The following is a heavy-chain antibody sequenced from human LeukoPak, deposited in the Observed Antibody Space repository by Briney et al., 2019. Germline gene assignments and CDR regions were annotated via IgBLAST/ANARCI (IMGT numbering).Heavy chain of an antibody. J-gene: IGHJ4*02. CDR3: ARGFTVALRY. D-gene: IGHD6-19*01. CDR2: MNPNSGNA. V-gene: IGHV1-8*03. CDR1: GYTFTSYD. Sequence: GASVKVSCKASGYTFTSYDINWVRQATGQGLEWTGWMNPNSGNAGYAQKFQGRVTITRNTSISTAYMELSSLRSEDTAVYYCARGFTVALRYWGQGTLVTVSS.